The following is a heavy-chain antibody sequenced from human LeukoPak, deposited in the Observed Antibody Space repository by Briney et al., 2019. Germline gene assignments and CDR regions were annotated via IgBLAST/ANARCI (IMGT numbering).Heavy chain of an antibody. V-gene: IGHV1-69*01. CDR2: IIPIFGTA. D-gene: IGHD2-2*01. J-gene: IGHJ6*03. CDR3: ARSILGYCSSTSCSKTNYYYYYMDV. Sequence: SVKVSCKASGGTFSSYAISWVRQAPGQGLEWMGGIIPIFGTANYAQKFQGRVTITADESTSTAYMELSSLRSEDTAVYYCARSILGYCSSTSCSKTNYYYYYMDVWGKGTTVTVSS. CDR1: GGTFSSYA.